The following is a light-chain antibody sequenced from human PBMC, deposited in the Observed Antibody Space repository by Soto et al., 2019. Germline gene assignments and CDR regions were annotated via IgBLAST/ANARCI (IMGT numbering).Light chain of an antibody. Sequence: QSALTQPASVSGSPGQSITISCTGTSSDVGGYNYVSWYQQHPGKAPKLMIYDVSNRPSGVSNRFSGSQSGNTASLTISGLQAEDDADYDCSSYTSSSTIVVFGGGTKVTVL. V-gene: IGLV2-14*01. J-gene: IGLJ2*01. CDR3: SSYTSSSTIVV. CDR2: DVS. CDR1: SSDVGGYNY.